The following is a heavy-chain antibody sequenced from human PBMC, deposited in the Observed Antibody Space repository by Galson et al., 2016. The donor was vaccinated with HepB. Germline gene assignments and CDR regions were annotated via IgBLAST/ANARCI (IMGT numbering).Heavy chain of an antibody. J-gene: IGHJ6*02. D-gene: IGHD3-3*01. CDR1: GYSFTSYW. CDR2: IYPGDSDT. Sequence: QSGAEVKKPGESLKISCKGSGYSFTSYWIGWVRQMPGKGLEWMGIIYPGDSDTRYSPSFQGQVTISADKSISTAYLQWSSLKASDTAMYYCAGANKYDFWSGRYYYGMDVWGQGTTVTVSS. V-gene: IGHV5-51*01. CDR3: AGANKYDFWSGRYYYGMDV.